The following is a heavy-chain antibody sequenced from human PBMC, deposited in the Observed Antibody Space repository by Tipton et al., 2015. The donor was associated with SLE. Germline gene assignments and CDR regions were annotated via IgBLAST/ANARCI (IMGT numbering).Heavy chain of an antibody. Sequence: TLSLTCSVSADSIRRSYWSWIRQPPGKGLEWIGYIYYTGDTNYNPSLKSQVTISVDTSKNQFSLKLSSVTAADTAVYYCARRDNFWGSYRRAHPYFDLWGQGALVTVSS. J-gene: IGHJ4*02. V-gene: IGHV4-59*01. CDR3: ARRDNFWGSYRRAHPYFDL. CDR2: IYYTGDT. D-gene: IGHD3-16*02. CDR1: ADSIRRSY.